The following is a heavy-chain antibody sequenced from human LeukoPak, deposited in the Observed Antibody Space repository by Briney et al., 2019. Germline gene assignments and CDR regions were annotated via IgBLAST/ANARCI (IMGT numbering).Heavy chain of an antibody. J-gene: IGHJ4*02. CDR2: IWYDGSNK. Sequence: GGSLRLSCAASGFTFSGSAIHWVRQAPGKGLEWVAVIWYDGSNKYYADSVKGRFTISRDNSKNTLYLQMNSLRAEDTAVYYCARDSTEPGYYFDYWGQGTLSPSPQ. D-gene: IGHD4-11*01. CDR1: GFTFSGSA. V-gene: IGHV3-33*08. CDR3: ARDSTEPGYYFDY.